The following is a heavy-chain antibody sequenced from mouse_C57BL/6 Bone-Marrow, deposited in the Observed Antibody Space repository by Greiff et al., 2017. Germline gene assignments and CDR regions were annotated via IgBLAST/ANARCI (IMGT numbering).Heavy chain of an antibody. CDR3: ARGGVRYPFAY. Sequence: QVQLHQSGAELVRPGTSVKMSCKASGYTFTNYWIGWATPRPGHGLEWIGDIYPGGGYTHYNEKFKGKATLTADKSSSTAYMQFSSLTSVYSAIYYCARGGVRYPFAYWGQGTLVTVSA. D-gene: IGHD1-1*01. V-gene: IGHV1-63*01. CDR2: IYPGGGYT. J-gene: IGHJ3*01. CDR1: GYTFTNYW.